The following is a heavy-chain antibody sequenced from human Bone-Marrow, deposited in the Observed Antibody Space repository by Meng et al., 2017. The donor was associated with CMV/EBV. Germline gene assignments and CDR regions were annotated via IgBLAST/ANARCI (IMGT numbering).Heavy chain of an antibody. D-gene: IGHD3-9*01. Sequence: ASVKVSCKASGYTFTDHYFHWVRQAPGQGLERMGWIYPNSGGTHYAPKFQGRLTVTTDTSISTGYMELSSLGSDDTAVYYCARDNDWGPDYWGQGTLVTVSS. CDR3: ARDNDWGPDY. J-gene: IGHJ4*02. CDR2: IYPNSGGT. CDR1: GYTFTDHY. V-gene: IGHV1-2*02.